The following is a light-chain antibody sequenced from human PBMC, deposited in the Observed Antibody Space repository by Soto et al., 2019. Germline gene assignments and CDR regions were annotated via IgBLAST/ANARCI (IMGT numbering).Light chain of an antibody. Sequence: DIQMSQSPASLSASVENSITITCRASQTVRTYLNWYQQKPGKAPTLLIYDASSLESGVPSRFSGSGSGTEFTLTISSLQPDDFATYYCQQYNSYSWTFGQGSKVDIK. V-gene: IGKV1-5*01. CDR1: QTVRTY. J-gene: IGKJ1*01. CDR2: DAS. CDR3: QQYNSYSWT.